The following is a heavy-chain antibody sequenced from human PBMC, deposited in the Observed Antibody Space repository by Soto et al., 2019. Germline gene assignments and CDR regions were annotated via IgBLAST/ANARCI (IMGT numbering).Heavy chain of an antibody. CDR1: SYTFTSYG. J-gene: IGHJ4*02. CDR2: ISGYNGNT. CDR3: ARSDQYFDWLPQSPYYFDY. V-gene: IGHV1-18*01. Sequence: QVQLVQCGAEVKKPGASVKVSCKASSYTFTSYGISWVRQARGQGIEWMGWISGYNGNTNYAQKLQGRVTMTTDTSTSTAYMELRSLRSDDTAVYFCARSDQYFDWLPQSPYYFDYWGQGTLVTVS. D-gene: IGHD3-9*01.